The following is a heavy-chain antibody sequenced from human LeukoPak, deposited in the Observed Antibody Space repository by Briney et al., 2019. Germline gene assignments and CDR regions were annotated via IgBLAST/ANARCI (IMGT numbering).Heavy chain of an antibody. Sequence: GGSVRLSCTGSGFSFSGTWMHWVRQLPGEGPVWVSGMKSDGSEINYADSVKGRFTISRDNARNTLHLQMNSLRVEDTAVYYCVKDHSGSGRAFYVGGQGTKVTVSP. CDR1: GFSFSGTW. D-gene: IGHD2-21*01. J-gene: IGHJ3*01. CDR2: MKSDGSEI. CDR3: VKDHSGSGRAFYV. V-gene: IGHV3-74*01.